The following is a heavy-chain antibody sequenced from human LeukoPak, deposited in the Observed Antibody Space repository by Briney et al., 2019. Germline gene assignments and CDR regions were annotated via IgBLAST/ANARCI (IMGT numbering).Heavy chain of an antibody. CDR3: AKDKSSTTKYYGMDV. Sequence: PGGSLRLSCAASGFTFDDYAMHWVRQAPGKGLEWVSSISWNSRTIAYADSVKGRFTIARDNGKNSLYLQMNSLRSEDTALYYCAKDKSSTTKYYGMDVWGQGTTVTVSS. CDR1: GFTFDDYA. CDR2: ISWNSRTI. D-gene: IGHD2/OR15-2a*01. J-gene: IGHJ6*02. V-gene: IGHV3-9*01.